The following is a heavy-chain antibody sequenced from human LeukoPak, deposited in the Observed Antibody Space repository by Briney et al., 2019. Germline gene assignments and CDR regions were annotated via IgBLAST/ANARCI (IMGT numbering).Heavy chain of an antibody. J-gene: IGHJ4*02. CDR3: AKDRGPGYYSPEIDY. CDR1: GFTFDDYT. CDR2: ISWDGGST. V-gene: IGHV3-43*01. Sequence: GGSLRLSCAASGFTFDDYTMHWVRQAPGKGLEWVSLISWDGGSTYYADSVKGRFTISRDNSKNSLYLQMNSLRTEDTALYYCAKDRGPGYYSPEIDYWGQGTLVTVSS. D-gene: IGHD3-22*01.